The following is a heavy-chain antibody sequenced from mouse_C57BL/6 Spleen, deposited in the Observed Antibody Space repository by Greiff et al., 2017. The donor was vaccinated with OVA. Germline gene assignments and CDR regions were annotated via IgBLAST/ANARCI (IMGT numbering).Heavy chain of an antibody. CDR2: IYHGSGNT. Sequence: VMLVESGPELVKPGASVKISCKASGYSFTRYYIHWVKQRPGQGLEWIGWIYHGSGNTKYNEKFKGKATLPADTSSSPASLQLSSLTSEDSSVYYCAKITTAYWYFDVWGTGTTVTVSS. V-gene: IGHV1-66*01. CDR1: GYSFTRYY. CDR3: AKITTAYWYFDV. J-gene: IGHJ1*03. D-gene: IGHD1-2*01.